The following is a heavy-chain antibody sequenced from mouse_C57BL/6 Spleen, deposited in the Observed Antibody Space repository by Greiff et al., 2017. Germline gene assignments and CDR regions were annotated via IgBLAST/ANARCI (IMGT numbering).Heavy chain of an antibody. CDR3: ATVVAHYYAMDY. J-gene: IGHJ4*01. Sequence: QVQLQQPGAELVKPGASVKLSCKASGYTFTSYWMPWVKQRPGQGLEWIGEIDPSDSYTNYNQKFKGKATLTVDTSSSTAYMQLSSLTSEDSAVYYCATVVAHYYAMDYWGQGTSVTVSS. V-gene: IGHV1-50*01. CDR1: GYTFTSYW. CDR2: IDPSDSYT. D-gene: IGHD1-1*01.